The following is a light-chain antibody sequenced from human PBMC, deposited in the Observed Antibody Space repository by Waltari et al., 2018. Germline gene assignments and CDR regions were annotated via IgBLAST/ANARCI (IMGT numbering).Light chain of an antibody. Sequence: QSVLTQSPSASEAPGQRVTISCSGGSSNIGLHDVSWYRQVPGTAPSLIIHRNNQRPSGVPDRFSGSKSGTSASLAISGLRSEDEADYYCATWDDSLSAVVFGGGTKLTVL. V-gene: IGLV1-47*01. CDR2: RNN. CDR1: SSNIGLHD. J-gene: IGLJ3*02. CDR3: ATWDDSLSAVV.